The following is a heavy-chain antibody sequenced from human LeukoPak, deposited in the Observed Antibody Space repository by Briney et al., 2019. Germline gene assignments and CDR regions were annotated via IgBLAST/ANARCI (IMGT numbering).Heavy chain of an antibody. V-gene: IGHV3-21*01. CDR3: AREPYSSSSPVNY. Sequence: GGSLRLSCAASGFTFSSYSMNWVRQAPGKGLEWVSSISSSSSYIYYADSVKGRFTISRGNAKNSLYLQMNSLRAEDTAVYYCAREPYSSSSPVNYWGQGTLVTVSS. J-gene: IGHJ4*02. CDR2: ISSSSSYI. D-gene: IGHD6-6*01. CDR1: GFTFSSYS.